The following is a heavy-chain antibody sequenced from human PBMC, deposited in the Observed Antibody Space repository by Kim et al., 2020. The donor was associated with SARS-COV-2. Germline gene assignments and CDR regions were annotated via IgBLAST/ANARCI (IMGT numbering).Heavy chain of an antibody. CDR3: VKEAAFTTVVVDYYFDY. J-gene: IGHJ4*02. Sequence: GGSLRLSCVASGFNFTNYGMHWVRQAPGKGLEWVGIVSYEGRNTYYAGSVKGRFAISRDNSKNTLYLQMNSLKTEDTARYFCVKEAAFTTVVVDYYFDYWGQGTLVTVPT. V-gene: IGHV3-30*18. D-gene: IGHD3-22*01. CDR2: VSYEGRNT. CDR1: GFNFTNYG.